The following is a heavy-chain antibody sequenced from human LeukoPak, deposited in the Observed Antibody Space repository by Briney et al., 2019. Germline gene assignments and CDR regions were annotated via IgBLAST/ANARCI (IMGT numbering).Heavy chain of an antibody. CDR3: AKVHLGAARPGRGPEKGYFDY. CDR2: IRYDGSNK. CDR1: GFTFSSYG. D-gene: IGHD6-6*01. Sequence: PGGSLRLSCAASGFTFSSYGMHWVRQAPGKGLEWVAFIRYDGSNKYYADSVKGRFTISRDNSKNTLYLQMNSLRAEDTAVYYCAKVHLGAARPGRGPEKGYFDYWGQGTLVTVSS. V-gene: IGHV3-30*02. J-gene: IGHJ4*02.